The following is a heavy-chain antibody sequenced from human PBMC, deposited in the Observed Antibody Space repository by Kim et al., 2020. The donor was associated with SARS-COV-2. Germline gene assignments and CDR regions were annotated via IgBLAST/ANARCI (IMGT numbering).Heavy chain of an antibody. CDR1: GFTFSSYG. D-gene: IGHD6-19*01. CDR2: IWYDGSNK. J-gene: IGHJ4*02. Sequence: GGSLRLSCAASGFTFSSYGMHWVRQAPGKGLEWVAVIWYDGSNKYYADSVKGRFTISRDSSKNTLYLQMNSLRAEDTAVYYCAREAISSGWSNYYFDYWGQGTLVTVSS. CDR3: AREAISSGWSNYYFDY. V-gene: IGHV3-33*01.